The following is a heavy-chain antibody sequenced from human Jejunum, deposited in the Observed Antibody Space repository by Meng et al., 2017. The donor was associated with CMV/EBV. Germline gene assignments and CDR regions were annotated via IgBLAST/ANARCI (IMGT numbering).Heavy chain of an antibody. CDR2: INPDSGST. V-gene: IGHV1-2*06. Sequence: SCKASGNTFTGYYLHWVRQAPGQGLEWMGRINPDSGSTNYAQKFQDRVSLTTDTSISTAYMELVWLRSDDTALYYCARDWGKGGLDYWGQGTLVTVSS. CDR3: ARDWGKGGLDY. CDR1: GNTFTGYY. D-gene: IGHD3-16*01. J-gene: IGHJ4*02.